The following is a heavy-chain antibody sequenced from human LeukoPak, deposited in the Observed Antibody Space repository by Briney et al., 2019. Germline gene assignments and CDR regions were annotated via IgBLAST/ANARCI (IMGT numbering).Heavy chain of an antibody. J-gene: IGHJ4*02. CDR2: IYYSGYT. CDR1: GGSISSGDYY. CDR3: AREGGHGKYYFDY. D-gene: IGHD3-16*01. V-gene: IGHV4-30-4*01. Sequence: PSETLSLTCTVSGGSISSGDYYWNWIRQPPGKGLEWIGYIYYSGYTYYNPSLKSRVTISIDTSKNQFSLKLSSVTAADTAVYYRAREGGHGKYYFDYWGQGALVTVSS.